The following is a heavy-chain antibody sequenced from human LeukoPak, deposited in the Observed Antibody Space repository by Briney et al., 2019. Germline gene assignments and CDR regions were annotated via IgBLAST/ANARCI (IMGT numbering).Heavy chain of an antibody. D-gene: IGHD3-3*01. V-gene: IGHV1-69*05. CDR1: GGTFSSYA. J-gene: IGHJ5*02. Sequence: GASVKVSCKASGGTFSSYAISWVRQAPGQGLEWMGGIIPIFGTANYAQKFQGRVTITTDESTSTAYMELSSLRSEDTAVYYCARDSGDFWSGYNTNWFDPWGQGTLVTVSS. CDR2: IIPIFGTA. CDR3: ARDSGDFWSGYNTNWFDP.